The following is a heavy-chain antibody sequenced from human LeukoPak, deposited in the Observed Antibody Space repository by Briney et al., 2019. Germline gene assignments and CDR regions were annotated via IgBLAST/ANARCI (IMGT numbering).Heavy chain of an antibody. CDR2: ISYDGSNK. D-gene: IGHD3-10*01. J-gene: IGHJ6*04. Sequence: PGGSLRLSCAASGFTFSSYGMLWVRQAPGKGLEWVAVISYDGSNKYYADSVKGRFTISRDNSKNTLYLQMNSLRAEDTAVYYCEKAGAITMVRGVITSRSYGMDVWGKGTTVTVSS. V-gene: IGHV3-30*18. CDR3: EKAGAITMVRGVITSRSYGMDV. CDR1: GFTFSSYG.